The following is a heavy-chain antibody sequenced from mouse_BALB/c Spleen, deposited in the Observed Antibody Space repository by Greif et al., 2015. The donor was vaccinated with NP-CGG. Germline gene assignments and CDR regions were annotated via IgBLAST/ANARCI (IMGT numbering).Heavy chain of an antibody. D-gene: IGHD1-2*01. V-gene: IGHV5-12-2*01. Sequence: EVMLVESEGGLVQPGGSLKLSCAASGFTFSSYTMSWVRQTPEKRLEWVAYISNGGGSTYYPDTVKGRFTISRDNAKNTLYLQMSSLKSEDTAMYYCARQAITTATFAYWGQGTLVTVSA. J-gene: IGHJ3*01. CDR1: GFTFSSYT. CDR3: ARQAITTATFAY. CDR2: ISNGGGST.